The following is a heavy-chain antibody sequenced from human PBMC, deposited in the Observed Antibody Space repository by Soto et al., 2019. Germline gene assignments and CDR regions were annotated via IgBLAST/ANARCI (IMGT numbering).Heavy chain of an antibody. CDR1: GGSISSYY. V-gene: IGHV4-4*07. J-gene: IGHJ6*02. D-gene: IGHD3-3*01. Sequence: SETLSLTCTVSGGSISSYYWSWIRQPAGKVLEWIGLIYTSGTTNYNPSLKSRFTMSVETSKNQFSLKLSSLTAADTAVYYCARDSVWYDFWSFQGWYYGMDVWGQGTTVTVSS. CDR2: IYTSGTT. CDR3: ARDSVWYDFWSFQGWYYGMDV.